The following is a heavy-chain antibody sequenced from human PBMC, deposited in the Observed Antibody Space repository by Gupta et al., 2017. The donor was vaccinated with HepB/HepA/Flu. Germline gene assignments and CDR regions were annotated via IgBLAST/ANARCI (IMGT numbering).Heavy chain of an antibody. V-gene: IGHV4-34*01. CDR1: GGSFRGYY. D-gene: IGHD6-19*01. Sequence: QVQLQQWGAGLLKPSETLSLTCAVYGGSFRGYYWSWIRQPPGKGLEWIGEINHSGSTNYDPSLKSRVTISVDTSKNQFSLKLSSVTAADTAVYYCARGHSGYSSGWSYYYYGMDVWGQGTTVTVSS. CDR2: INHSGST. CDR3: ARGHSGYSSGWSYYYYGMDV. J-gene: IGHJ6*02.